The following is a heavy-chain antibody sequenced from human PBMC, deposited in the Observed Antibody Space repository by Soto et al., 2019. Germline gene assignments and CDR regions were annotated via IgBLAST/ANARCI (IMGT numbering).Heavy chain of an antibody. CDR1: GFTLSSYE. Sequence: PGGSLRLSCAASGFTLSSYEMSWVRQAPGKGLEWVSTFSGNGGYTYYADSVKGRFTISRDDSKNTLFLHMNSLRAADTAVYYCARGQRALITYGPFDPWGQGTLVTVSS. V-gene: IGHV3-23*01. CDR2: FSGNGGYT. D-gene: IGHD4-17*01. CDR3: ARGQRALITYGPFDP. J-gene: IGHJ5*02.